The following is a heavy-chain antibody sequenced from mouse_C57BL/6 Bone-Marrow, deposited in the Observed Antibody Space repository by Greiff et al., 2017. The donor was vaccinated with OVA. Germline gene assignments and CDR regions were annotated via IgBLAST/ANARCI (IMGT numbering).Heavy chain of an antibody. CDR2: ISNGGGST. Sequence: EVKLVESGGGLVQPGGSLKLSCAASGFTFSDYYMYWVRQTPEKRLEWVAYISNGGGSTYYPDTVKGRFTISRDNAKNTLYLQMSRLKSEDTAMYYCARPSLDYGSSHWYFDVWGTGTTVTVSS. D-gene: IGHD1-1*01. J-gene: IGHJ1*03. CDR1: GFTFSDYY. V-gene: IGHV5-12*01. CDR3: ARPSLDYGSSHWYFDV.